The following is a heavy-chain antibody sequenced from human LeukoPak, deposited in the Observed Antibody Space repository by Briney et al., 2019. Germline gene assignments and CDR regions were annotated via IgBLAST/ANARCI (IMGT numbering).Heavy chain of an antibody. D-gene: IGHD6-19*01. V-gene: IGHV4-4*07. Sequence: SETLSLTCTVSGGSISSYYWSWIRQPAGKGLEWIGRIYTSGSTNYNPSLKSRVTMSVDTSKNQFPLKPSSVTAADTAVYYCAITIVSSGWFVSYYGMDVWGQGTTVTVSS. J-gene: IGHJ6*02. CDR1: GGSISSYY. CDR2: IYTSGST. CDR3: AITIVSSGWFVSYYGMDV.